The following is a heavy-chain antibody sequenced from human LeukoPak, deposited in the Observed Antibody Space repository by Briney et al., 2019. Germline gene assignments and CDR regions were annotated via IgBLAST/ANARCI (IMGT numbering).Heavy chain of an antibody. V-gene: IGHV4-59*01. CDR2: IYYSGST. Sequence: LEWIGYIYYSGSTNYNPSLKSRVTISVDTSKNQFSLKLSSVTAADTAVYYCARDKGDYFDYWGQGTLVTVSS. D-gene: IGHD3-16*01. J-gene: IGHJ4*02. CDR3: ARDKGDYFDY.